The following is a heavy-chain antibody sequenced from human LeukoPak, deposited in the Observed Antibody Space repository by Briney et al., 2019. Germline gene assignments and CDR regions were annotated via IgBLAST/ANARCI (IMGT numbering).Heavy chain of an antibody. CDR3: ARSARITRGIAAAGNWFDP. D-gene: IGHD6-13*01. CDR1: GYTFTSYA. CDR2: INTNTGNP. V-gene: IGHV7-4-1*02. J-gene: IGHJ5*02. Sequence: ASVKVSCKASGYTFTSYAMNWVRQAPGQGLEWMGWINTNTGNPTYAQGFTGRFVFSLDTSVSTAYLQISSLKAEDTAVYYCARSARITRGIAAAGNWFDPWGQGTLVTVSS.